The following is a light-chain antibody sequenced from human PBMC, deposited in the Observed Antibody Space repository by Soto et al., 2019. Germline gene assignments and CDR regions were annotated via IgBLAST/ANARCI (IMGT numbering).Light chain of an antibody. CDR1: QSVGGN. CDR2: APS. J-gene: IGKJ2*01. Sequence: ETVMTQSPVTLSVSPGERATLSCRASQSVGGNVAWYQQKPGQAPRLLLYAPSTRATGIPARFTGSGSRTEVTLTISSLHSEDSAVYFCQQYSDWPPYTFGQGTKLEIK. CDR3: QQYSDWPPYT. V-gene: IGKV3-15*01.